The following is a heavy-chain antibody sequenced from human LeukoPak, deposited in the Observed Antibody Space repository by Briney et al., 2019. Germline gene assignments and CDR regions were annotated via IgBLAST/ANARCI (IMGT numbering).Heavy chain of an antibody. J-gene: IGHJ4*02. CDR1: GFTFSYYG. D-gene: IGHD2-15*01. Sequence: GGSLRLSCVASGFTFSYYGVHWVRQAPGKGLEWVAFLQYRGNNEYYADSVKGRFTISRDNSKNTVYLQMNSLRAEDTAVYYCAKDVRGGCSGANCYYWGQGTLVTVSS. CDR3: AKDVRGGCSGANCYY. CDR2: LQYRGNNE. V-gene: IGHV3-30*02.